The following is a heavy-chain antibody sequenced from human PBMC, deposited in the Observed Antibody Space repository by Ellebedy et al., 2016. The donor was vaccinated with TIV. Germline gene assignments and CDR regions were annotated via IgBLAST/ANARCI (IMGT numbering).Heavy chain of an antibody. D-gene: IGHD3-3*01. V-gene: IGHV1-3*04. CDR1: GHTFTAYG. Sequence: ASVKVSXXASGHTFTAYGIHWVRQAPGQRLEWMGWINIGNGNTKYSQKFQGRVTITRDTSATTAYMELSSLMSEDTAVYYCATREWQDPMDVWGQGTTVTVSS. J-gene: IGHJ6*02. CDR3: ATREWQDPMDV. CDR2: INIGNGNT.